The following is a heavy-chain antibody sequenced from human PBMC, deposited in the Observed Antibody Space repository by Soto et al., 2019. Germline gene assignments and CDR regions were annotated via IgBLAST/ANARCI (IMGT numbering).Heavy chain of an antibody. CDR2: ISAYNGNT. CDR1: GYTFTSYG. V-gene: IGHV1-18*04. D-gene: IGHD6-13*01. CDR3: ARDLRGAAAGPGNWFDP. Sequence: QVQLVQSGAEVKKPGASVKVSCKASGYTFTSYGISWVRQAPGQGLDWMGWISAYNGNTNYAQKLQGRVTMTTDTSTSTAYMELRSLRSDDTAVYYCARDLRGAAAGPGNWFDPWGQGTLVTVSS. J-gene: IGHJ5*02.